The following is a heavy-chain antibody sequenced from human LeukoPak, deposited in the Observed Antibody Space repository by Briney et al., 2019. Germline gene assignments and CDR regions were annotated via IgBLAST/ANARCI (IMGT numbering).Heavy chain of an antibody. CDR3: ARRGGGYNNHYMDV. CDR2: ITSNGIST. V-gene: IGHV3-64*01. J-gene: IGHJ6*03. D-gene: IGHD3-16*01. Sequence: GGSLRLSCAASGFTFSSYPMHCVRQAPGKGLEYVSAITSNGISTFYANSVKGRFTISRDNSKNTLYLQMGSLRADDMAVYYCARRGGGYNNHYMDVWGNGTTVTISS. CDR1: GFTFSSYP.